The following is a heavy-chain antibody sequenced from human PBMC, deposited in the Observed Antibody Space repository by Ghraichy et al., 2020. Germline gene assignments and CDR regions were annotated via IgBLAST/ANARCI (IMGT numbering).Heavy chain of an antibody. CDR2: IYHSGST. J-gene: IGHJ4*02. Sequence: SETLSLTCAVSGGSISSSNWWSWVRQPPGKGLEWIGEIYHSGSTNYNPSLKSRVTISVDKSKNQFSLKLSSVTAADTAVYYCARDRLNYYYDSSGYYNYFDYWGQGTLVTVSS. V-gene: IGHV4-4*02. D-gene: IGHD3-22*01. CDR3: ARDRLNYYYDSSGYYNYFDY. CDR1: GGSISSSNW.